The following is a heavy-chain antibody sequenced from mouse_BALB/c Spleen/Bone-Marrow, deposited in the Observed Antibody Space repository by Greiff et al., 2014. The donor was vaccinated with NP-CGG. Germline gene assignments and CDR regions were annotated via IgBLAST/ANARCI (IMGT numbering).Heavy chain of an antibody. D-gene: IGHD1-2*01. V-gene: IGHV1-14*01. CDR3: ARGGYYGDYAMDY. CDR1: GYTFTSYV. J-gene: IGHJ4*01. CDR2: INPYNDGT. Sequence: VQLKESGPELVKPGASVKMSCKASGYTFTSYVMHWVKQKPGQGLEWIGYINPYNDGTKYNEKFKGKATLTSDKSSSTAYMELSSLTSEDSAVYYGARGGYYGDYAMDYWGQGTSVTVSS.